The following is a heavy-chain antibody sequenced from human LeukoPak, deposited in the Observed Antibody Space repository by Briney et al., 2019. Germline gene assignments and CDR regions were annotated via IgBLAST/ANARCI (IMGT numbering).Heavy chain of an antibody. CDR3: ASAYDSSGYYGGDY. J-gene: IGHJ4*02. D-gene: IGHD3-22*01. V-gene: IGHV4-34*01. Sequence: SETLSLTCAVYGGSYSGYYWSWIRQPPGKGLEWIGEINHSGSTNYNPSLKSRVTISVDTSKNQFSLKLSSVTAADTAVYYCASAYDSSGYYGGDYWGQGTPVTVSS. CDR2: INHSGST. CDR1: GGSYSGYY.